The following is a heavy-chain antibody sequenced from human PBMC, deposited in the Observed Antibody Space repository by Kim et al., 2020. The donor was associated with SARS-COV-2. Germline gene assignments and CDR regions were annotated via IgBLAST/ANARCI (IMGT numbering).Heavy chain of an antibody. V-gene: IGHV4-30-4*01. CDR2: IYYSGST. CDR1: GGSISSGDYY. D-gene: IGHD3-10*01. CDR3: ARESIFGSNYYDY. Sequence: SETLSLTCTVSGGSISSGDYYWSWIRQPPGKGLEWIGYIYYSGSTYYNPSLKSRVTISVDTSKNPFSLKLSSVTAADTAVYYCARESIFGSNYYDYWGQGTLVTVSS. J-gene: IGHJ4*02.